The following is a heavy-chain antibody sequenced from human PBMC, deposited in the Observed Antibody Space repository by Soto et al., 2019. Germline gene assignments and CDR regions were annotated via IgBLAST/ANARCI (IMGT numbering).Heavy chain of an antibody. CDR1: GYSFTSYW. Sequence: GESLKISCKGSGYSFTSYWIGWVRQMPGKGLEWMGIIYPGDSDTRYSPSFQGQVTISADKSISTAYLQWSSLKASDTAMYYCARSTTLICTNGVCGYYFDYWGQGTLVTVSS. J-gene: IGHJ4*02. CDR3: ARSTTLICTNGVCGYYFDY. V-gene: IGHV5-51*01. D-gene: IGHD2-8*01. CDR2: IYPGDSDT.